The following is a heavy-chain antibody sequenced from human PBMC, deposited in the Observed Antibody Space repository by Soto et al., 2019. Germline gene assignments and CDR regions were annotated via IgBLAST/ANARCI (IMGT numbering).Heavy chain of an antibody. D-gene: IGHD4-4*01. CDR2: IYYNGGT. J-gene: IGHJ4*02. Sequence: SETLSLTCSVSGGSVNTDSYYWSWIRQPPGKGLEWIGYIYYNGGTNYSPSLETRVTISVDTSKNQFSLKLNSVTAADTAVYYCARTLGRVTFDYWGQGTLVTVSS. V-gene: IGHV4-61*01. CDR1: GGSVNTDSYY. CDR3: ARTLGRVTFDY.